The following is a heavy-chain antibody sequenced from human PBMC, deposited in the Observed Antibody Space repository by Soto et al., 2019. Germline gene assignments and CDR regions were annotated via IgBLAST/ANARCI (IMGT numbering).Heavy chain of an antibody. Sequence: QVRLVQSGAEVKKPGSSVKLSCKVSGGNSNSYSIAWVRQAPGQGLQWLGTIVPLSGTPNHAQQFQARVTITADTSTNTAYLELSSLRSEDTAIYFRARDWRQMSRGGFFDYWGQGSLVTISS. D-gene: IGHD3-16*01. V-gene: IGHV1-69*06. CDR1: GGNSNSYS. CDR3: ARDWRQMSRGGFFDY. J-gene: IGHJ4*02. CDR2: IVPLSGTP.